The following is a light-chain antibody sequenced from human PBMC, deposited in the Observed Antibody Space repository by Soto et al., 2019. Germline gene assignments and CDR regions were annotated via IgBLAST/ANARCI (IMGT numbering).Light chain of an antibody. CDR1: QGISTY. CDR3: QNYNGAPWT. J-gene: IGKJ1*01. Sequence: DIQMTQSPSSLSASVGDRVTITCRASQGISTYLVWYQQKPGTVPKLLIFAASTLHSGVPSRFSGSGSGTDFTLTISSLQPEDVATYYCQNYNGAPWTFGQGTKVEIK. V-gene: IGKV1-27*01. CDR2: AAS.